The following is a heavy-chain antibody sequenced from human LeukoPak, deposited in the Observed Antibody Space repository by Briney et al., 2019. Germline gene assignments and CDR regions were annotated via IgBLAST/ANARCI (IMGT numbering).Heavy chain of an antibody. Sequence: ASVKVSCKASGYTFTSYYMHWVRQAPGQGLEWMGIINPSGGSTSYAQKFQGRVTMTRDTSTSTVYMDLSSLRSEDTAVYYCALAAGGDYGDYIKTRVGTFRRDHGGPTYAFDIWGQGTMVTVSS. CDR2: INPSGGST. V-gene: IGHV1-46*03. D-gene: IGHD4-17*01. CDR1: GYTFTSYY. J-gene: IGHJ3*02. CDR3: ALAAGGDYGDYIKTRVGTFRRDHGGPTYAFDI.